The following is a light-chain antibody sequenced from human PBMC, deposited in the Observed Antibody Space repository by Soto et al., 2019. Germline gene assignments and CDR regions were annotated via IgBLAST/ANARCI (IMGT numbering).Light chain of an antibody. CDR3: EQYNNWWT. CDR1: QSVSSN. Sequence: EIVMTQSPATLSVSPGESATLSCRASQSVSSNLPWYQQKPGQIPSLPIYDPSTSATGIPARFSGSGSGTEFTLTTSSLQSEDFAVDDGEQYNNWWTVGQGTKVESK. J-gene: IGKJ1*01. V-gene: IGKV3-15*01. CDR2: DPS.